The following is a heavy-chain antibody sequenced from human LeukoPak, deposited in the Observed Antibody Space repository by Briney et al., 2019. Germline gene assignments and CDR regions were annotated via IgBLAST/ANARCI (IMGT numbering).Heavy chain of an antibody. CDR1: GYTFTGYY. V-gene: IGHV1-2*02. D-gene: IGHD3-22*01. Sequence: GASVKVSCKASGYTFTGYYMHWVRQAPGQGLEWMGWINPNSGGTNYAQKFQGRVTMTRDTSISTAYMELSRLRSDDTAVYYCAREWVGSSGPAGYWGQGTLVTVSS. CDR3: AREWVGSSGPAGY. J-gene: IGHJ4*02. CDR2: INPNSGGT.